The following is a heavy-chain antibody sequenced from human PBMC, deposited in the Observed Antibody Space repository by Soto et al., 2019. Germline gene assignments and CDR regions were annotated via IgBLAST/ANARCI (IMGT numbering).Heavy chain of an antibody. J-gene: IGHJ3*02. CDR1: GGTFSSYA. CDR3: ATDRKQWLVRDAFDI. CDR2: IIPIFGTA. D-gene: IGHD6-19*01. Sequence: SVKVSCKASGGTFSSYAISWVRQAPGQGLEWMGGIIPIFGTANYAQRFQGRVTMTEDTSTDTAYMELSSLRSEDTAVYYCATDRKQWLVRDAFDIWGQGTMVTVSS. V-gene: IGHV1-69*06.